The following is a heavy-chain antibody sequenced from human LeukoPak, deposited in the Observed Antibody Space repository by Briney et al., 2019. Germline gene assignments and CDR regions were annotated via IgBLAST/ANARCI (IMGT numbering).Heavy chain of an antibody. J-gene: IGHJ4*02. CDR3: ARGNDFWSGYFDY. D-gene: IGHD3-3*01. CDR1: GYTFTSYD. Sequence: ASVKVSCKASGYTFTSYDINWVRQATGQGLEWMGWMNPNSGNTGYAQKFQGRVTITRNTSISTAYMEQSSLRSEDTAVYYCARGNDFWSGYFDYWGQGTLVTVSS. V-gene: IGHV1-8*03. CDR2: MNPNSGNT.